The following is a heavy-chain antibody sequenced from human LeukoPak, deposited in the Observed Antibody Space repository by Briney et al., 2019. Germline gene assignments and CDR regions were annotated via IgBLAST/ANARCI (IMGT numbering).Heavy chain of an antibody. V-gene: IGHV1-18*04. J-gene: IGHJ4*02. CDR3: ARDGITGTTGDY. Sequence: ASVKVSCKASGYTFTSYYMHWVRQAPGQGLEWMGWISAYNGNTNYAQKLQGRVTMTTDTSTSTAYMELRSLRSDDTAVYYCARDGITGTTGDYWGQGTLVTVSS. D-gene: IGHD1-20*01. CDR1: GYTFTSYY. CDR2: ISAYNGNT.